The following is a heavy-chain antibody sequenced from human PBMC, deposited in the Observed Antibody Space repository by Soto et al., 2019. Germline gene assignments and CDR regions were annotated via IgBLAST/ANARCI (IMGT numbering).Heavy chain of an antibody. V-gene: IGHV1-3*01. J-gene: IGHJ5*02. CDR2: INAGNGNT. CDR3: ARAPVYYYDSSGYNWFDP. Sequence: ASVKVSCKASGYTFTSYAMHWVRQAPGQRLEWMGWINAGNGNTKYSQKFQGRVTITRDTSASTAYMELSSLRSEDTAVYYCARAPVYYYDSSGYNWFDPWGQGTLVTVSS. D-gene: IGHD3-22*01. CDR1: GYTFTSYA.